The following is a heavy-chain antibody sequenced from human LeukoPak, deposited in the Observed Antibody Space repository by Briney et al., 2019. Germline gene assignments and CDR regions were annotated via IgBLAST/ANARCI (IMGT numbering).Heavy chain of an antibody. CDR3: ARQGYSGHSQGAADY. CDR2: ISAYNGNT. CDR1: GGTFSSYA. Sequence: ASVKVSCKTSGGTFSSYAISWVRQAPGQGLEWMGWISAYNGNTNYAQKFQGRVTMTTDTSTSTAHMELRSLTSDDTAVYYCARQGYSGHSQGAADYWGQGTLVTVSS. D-gene: IGHD4-23*01. V-gene: IGHV1-18*01. J-gene: IGHJ4*02.